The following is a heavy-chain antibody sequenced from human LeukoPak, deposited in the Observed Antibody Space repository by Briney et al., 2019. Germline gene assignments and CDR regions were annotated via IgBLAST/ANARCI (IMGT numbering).Heavy chain of an antibody. CDR3: ARVCDFWSGYYFFDY. CDR1: GYTLTELS. J-gene: IGHJ4*02. Sequence: ASVKVSCKVSGYTLTELSMHWVRQAPGKGLEWMGGFDPEDGETIYAQKFQGRVTITRDTSASTAYMELSSLRSEDTAVYYCARVCDFWSGYYFFDYWGQGTLVTVSS. CDR2: FDPEDGET. V-gene: IGHV1-24*01. D-gene: IGHD3-3*01.